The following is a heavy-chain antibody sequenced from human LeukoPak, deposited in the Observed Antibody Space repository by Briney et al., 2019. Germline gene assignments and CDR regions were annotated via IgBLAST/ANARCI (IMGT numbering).Heavy chain of an antibody. J-gene: IGHJ6*04. CDR1: GFTFSSYA. CDR2: ISGSGGST. CDR3: ARRAGYCSSTSCYAGRYYYGMDV. D-gene: IGHD2-2*01. Sequence: GGSLRLSCAASGFTFSSYAMSWVRQAPGKGLEWVSAISGSGGSTYYADSVKGRFTISRDNSKNTLYLQMNSLRAEDTAVYYCARRAGYCSSTSCYAGRYYYGMDVWGKGTTVTVSS. V-gene: IGHV3-23*01.